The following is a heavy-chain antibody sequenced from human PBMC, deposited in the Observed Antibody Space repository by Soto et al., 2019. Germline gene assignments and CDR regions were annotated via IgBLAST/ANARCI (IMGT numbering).Heavy chain of an antibody. CDR3: ERLGKTPQQLSNYYYYGMDV. Sequence: QLQLQESGPGLVKPSETLSLTCTVSGGSISSSSYYWGWIRQPPGKGLEWIGSIYYSGSTYYNPSLKSRVTISVDTSKNQFSLKLSSVTAADTAEYYCERLGKTPQQLSNYYYYGMDVWGQGTTVTVSS. D-gene: IGHD6-13*01. CDR2: IYYSGST. CDR1: GGSISSSSYY. V-gene: IGHV4-39*01. J-gene: IGHJ6*02.